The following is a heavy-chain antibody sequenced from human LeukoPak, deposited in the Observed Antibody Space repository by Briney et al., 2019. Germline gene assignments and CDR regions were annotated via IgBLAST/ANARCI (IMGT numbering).Heavy chain of an antibody. D-gene: IGHD3-10*01. V-gene: IGHV3-21*06. CDR1: GFTFSNYG. CDR3: ARGRSITLLRGVAMSDGFDI. CDR2: TDTSGRYV. Sequence: GESLKISCAASGFTFSNYGMNWVRQAPGKGLEWVSFTDTSGRYVYYGDSVKGRFTTSRDNAKNLLFLQMNGLRAEDTALYYCARGRSITLLRGVAMSDGFDIWGQGAMVAVSS. J-gene: IGHJ3*02.